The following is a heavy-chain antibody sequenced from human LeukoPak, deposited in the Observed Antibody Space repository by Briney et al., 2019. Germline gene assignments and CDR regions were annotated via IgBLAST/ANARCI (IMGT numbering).Heavy chain of an antibody. J-gene: IGHJ6*02. CDR3: ASFSIYYYYGMDV. CDR1: GYTLTSYG. CDR2: ISAYNGNT. Sequence: ASVKVSCKASGYTLTSYGISWVRQAPGQGLERMGWISAYNGNTNYAQKLQGRVTMTTDTSTSTAYMELRSLRSDDTAVYYCASFSIYYYYGMDVWGQGTTVTVSS. D-gene: IGHD3-16*02. V-gene: IGHV1-18*01.